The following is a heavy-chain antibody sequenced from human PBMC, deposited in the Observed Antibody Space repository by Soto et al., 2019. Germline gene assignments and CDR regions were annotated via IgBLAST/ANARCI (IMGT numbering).Heavy chain of an antibody. Sequence: SETLSLTCAVSGGSISSGDYSWSWIRQPPGKGLEWIGYIYHSGSTYYNPSLKSRVTISVDRSKDQFSLKLSSVTAADTAVYYCARFGGATNLFDPWGQGTLVTVSS. CDR1: GGSISSGDYS. D-gene: IGHD1-26*01. J-gene: IGHJ5*02. CDR2: IYHSGST. V-gene: IGHV4-30-2*01. CDR3: ARFGGATNLFDP.